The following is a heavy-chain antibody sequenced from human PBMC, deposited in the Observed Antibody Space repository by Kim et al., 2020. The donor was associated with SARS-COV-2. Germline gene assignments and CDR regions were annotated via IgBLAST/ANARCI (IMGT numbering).Heavy chain of an antibody. D-gene: IGHD4-4*01. Sequence: SETLSLTCAVYGGSFSGYYWSWIRQPPGKGLEWIGEINHSGSTNYNPSLKSRVTISVDTSKNQFSLKLSSVTASDTAVYYCARGRSEYSKGFGWFDPWGQGTLVTVSS. CDR2: INHSGST. J-gene: IGHJ5*02. CDR1: GGSFSGYY. V-gene: IGHV4-34*01. CDR3: ARGRSEYSKGFGWFDP.